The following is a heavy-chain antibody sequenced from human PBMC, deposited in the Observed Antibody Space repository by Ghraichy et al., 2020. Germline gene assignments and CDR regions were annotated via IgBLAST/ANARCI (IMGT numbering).Heavy chain of an antibody. CDR1: GGSISSYY. CDR2: IYYSGST. CDR3: ARDTGYSSGWYY. D-gene: IGHD6-19*01. Sequence: SETLSLTCTVSGGSISSYYWSWIRQPPGKGLEWIGYIYYSGSTNYNPSLKSRVTISVDTSKNQFSLKLSSVTAADTAVYYCARDTGYSSGWYYWGQGTLVTVSS. V-gene: IGHV4-59*01. J-gene: IGHJ4*02.